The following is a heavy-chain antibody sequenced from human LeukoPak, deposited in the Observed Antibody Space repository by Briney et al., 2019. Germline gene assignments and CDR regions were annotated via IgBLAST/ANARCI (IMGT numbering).Heavy chain of an antibody. CDR1: GDSVSISY. Sequence: SETLSLPCIVSGDSVSISYWSWIRQPPGKGLEWIGYIYNGGITDYNPALRGRVTISVDTSKNQFSLRLRSVTAADTAVYYCARDWGFGELLTRLDPWGQGTLVTVSS. J-gene: IGHJ5*02. D-gene: IGHD3-10*01. V-gene: IGHV4-59*02. CDR2: IYNGGIT. CDR3: ARDWGFGELLTRLDP.